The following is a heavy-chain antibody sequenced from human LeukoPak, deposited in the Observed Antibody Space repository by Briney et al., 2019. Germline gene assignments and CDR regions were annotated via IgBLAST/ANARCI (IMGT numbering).Heavy chain of an antibody. Sequence: APVKVSCKASGHTFTTYYVHLVRQAPGQGLEWMGVINPSGDGTNYPQRFQDRVTLTKDTSTNTVYMELSSLRSEDTAIYYCAKETPNTGWFDPWGQGTLVTVSS. CDR3: AKETPNTGWFDP. CDR2: INPSGDGT. D-gene: IGHD1-14*01. V-gene: IGHV1-46*01. CDR1: GHTFTTYY. J-gene: IGHJ5*02.